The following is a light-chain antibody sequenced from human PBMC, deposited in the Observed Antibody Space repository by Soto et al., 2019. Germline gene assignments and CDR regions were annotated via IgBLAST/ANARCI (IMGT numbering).Light chain of an antibody. V-gene: IGKV3-15*01. J-gene: IGKJ4*02. CDR3: QQYSTSLT. CDR1: QSVGST. CDR2: GAS. Sequence: EILMTQSPATLSVSPGERVILSCRASQSVGSTLAWYQQKPGQAPRLLIRGASTRATGVPARFSGSGSGTEFTLTISSLQSEDFAVYYGQQYSTSLTFGGGT.